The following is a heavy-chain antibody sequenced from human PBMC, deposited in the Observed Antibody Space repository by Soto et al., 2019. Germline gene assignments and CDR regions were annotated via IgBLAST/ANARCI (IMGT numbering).Heavy chain of an antibody. CDR3: AAYDSSGNFDY. CDR1: GVTFTSSA. Sequence: SVEVSCKASGVTFTSSAVQWVRQARGQRLEWIGWIVVGSGNTNYAQKFQERVTITRDMSTSTAYMELSSLRSEDTAVYYCAAYDSSGNFDYWGQGTLVTVSS. V-gene: IGHV1-58*01. CDR2: IVVGSGNT. D-gene: IGHD3-22*01. J-gene: IGHJ4*02.